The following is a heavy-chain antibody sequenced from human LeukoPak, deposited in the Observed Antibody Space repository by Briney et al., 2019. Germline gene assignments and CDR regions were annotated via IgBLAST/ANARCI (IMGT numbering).Heavy chain of an antibody. D-gene: IGHD7-27*01. CDR3: ARHVGISF. Sequence: GGSLRLSCTASGFTFSGAWMTWVRQAPGKGLEWVANIREDGTEKNYVDSVKGRFTISRDNGKNSLFLQMSNLRDDDTAIYYCARHVGISFWGQGTLVTVSS. V-gene: IGHV3-7*01. CDR2: IREDGTEK. J-gene: IGHJ4*02. CDR1: GFTFSGAW.